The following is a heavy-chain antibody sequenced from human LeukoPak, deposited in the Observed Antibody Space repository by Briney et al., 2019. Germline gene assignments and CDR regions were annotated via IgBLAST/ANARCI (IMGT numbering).Heavy chain of an antibody. CDR1: GFIFTNYF. V-gene: IGHV3-23*01. Sequence: GGSLRLSCAASGFIFTNYFMSWVRQAPGKGLEWVSAISGSGGSTYYADSVKGRFTISRDNSKNTLYLQMNSLRAEDTAVYYCAKGRGSSGWYVLNYYYYGMDVWGQGTTVTVSS. J-gene: IGHJ6*02. CDR3: AKGRGSSGWYVLNYYYYGMDV. D-gene: IGHD6-19*01. CDR2: ISGSGGST.